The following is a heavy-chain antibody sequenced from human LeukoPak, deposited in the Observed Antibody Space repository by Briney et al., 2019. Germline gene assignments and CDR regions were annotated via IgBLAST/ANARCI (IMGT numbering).Heavy chain of an antibody. CDR3: AREGRYYDFWSGYYPQAYYFDY. J-gene: IGHJ4*02. V-gene: IGHV3-48*01. CDR1: GFTFSSYS. D-gene: IGHD3-3*01. Sequence: PGGSLRLSCAASGFTFSSYSMNSVRQAPGKVLEWVSYISSNSSTIYYADSVNDRFTISRDNGKNSLYLQMNSLRAEDTAVYYCAREGRYYDFWSGYYPQAYYFDYWGQGTLVSVSS. CDR2: ISSNSSTI.